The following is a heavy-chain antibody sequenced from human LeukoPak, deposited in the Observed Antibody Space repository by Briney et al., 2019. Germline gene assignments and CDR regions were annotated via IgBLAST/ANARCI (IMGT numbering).Heavy chain of an antibody. D-gene: IGHD2-21*01. V-gene: IGHV1-69*01. CDR1: GGTFNSYA. J-gene: IGHJ5*02. CDR2: IIPIFGTA. CDR3: ARDAGDCGGDCYLNWFDP. Sequence: SVKVSCNASGGTFNSYAISWVRQAPGQGLEWMGGIIPIFGTANYAQKFQGRVTITADESTSTAYMELSSLRSEDTAVYYCARDAGDCGGDCYLNWFDPWGQGTLVTVSS.